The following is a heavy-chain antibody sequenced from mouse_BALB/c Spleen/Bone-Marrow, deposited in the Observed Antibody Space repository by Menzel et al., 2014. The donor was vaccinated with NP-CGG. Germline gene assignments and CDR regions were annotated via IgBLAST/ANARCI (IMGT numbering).Heavy chain of an antibody. CDR1: GYSITSDSA. Sequence: EVQLQQSGPGLVKPSQSLSLTCTVTGYSITSDSAWNWIRQFPGNKLEWKAYISYSGSTTYNPSLKSRISITRDTSKNQFFLQLNSVTTEDTATYYCARSRDYYGNSLDYWGQGTTLTVSS. CDR2: ISYSGST. V-gene: IGHV3-2*02. D-gene: IGHD2-1*01. CDR3: ARSRDYYGNSLDY. J-gene: IGHJ2*01.